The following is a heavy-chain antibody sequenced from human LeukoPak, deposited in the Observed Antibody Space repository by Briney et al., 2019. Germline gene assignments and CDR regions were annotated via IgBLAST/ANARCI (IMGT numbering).Heavy chain of an antibody. CDR1: GYSFTSYW. CDR2: IYHGDSDT. J-gene: IGHJ4*02. CDR3: ARAAYYGSGSYPDY. Sequence: GESLMISCKCSGYSFTSYWIGWVRQMPGKGLEWMGVIYHGDSDTRYSPSFQGQVTISADKSISTAYPQWSSLKASDTAMYYCARAAYYGSGSYPDYWGQGTLVTVSS. V-gene: IGHV5-51*01. D-gene: IGHD3-10*01.